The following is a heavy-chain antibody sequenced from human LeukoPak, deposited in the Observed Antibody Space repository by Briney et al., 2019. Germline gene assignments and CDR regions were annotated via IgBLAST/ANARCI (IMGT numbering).Heavy chain of an antibody. J-gene: IGHJ4*02. CDR2: IIPIFGTA. CDR3: ASGGGGYCSGGSCYSDGYFDY. CDR1: GGTFSSYA. V-gene: IGHV1-69*06. D-gene: IGHD2-15*01. Sequence: SVKVSCKASGGTFSSYAISWVRQAPGQGLEWMGGIIPIFGTANYAQKFQGRVTITADKSTSTAYMELSSLRSEDTAVYYCASGGGGYCSGGSCYSDGYFDYWGQGTLVTVSS.